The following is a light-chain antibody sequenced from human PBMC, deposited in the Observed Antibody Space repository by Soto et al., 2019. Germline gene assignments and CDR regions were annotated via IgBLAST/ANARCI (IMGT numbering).Light chain of an antibody. CDR2: DAS. Sequence: EKVMTQSPATLSVSPGERATLSCRASQSVSSNLAWYQQKPGQAPRLLIHDASTRATGIPARFSGSGSGTEFTLTISSLQSEDFAVYYCQQYNNWPLTFGGGTKVEIK. CDR1: QSVSSN. CDR3: QQYNNWPLT. J-gene: IGKJ4*01. V-gene: IGKV3-15*01.